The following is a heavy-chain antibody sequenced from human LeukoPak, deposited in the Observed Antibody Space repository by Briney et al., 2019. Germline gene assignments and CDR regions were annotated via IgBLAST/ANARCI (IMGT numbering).Heavy chain of an antibody. Sequence: PWGSLRLSCAVSGFTFSAYSMNWVRQAPGKGLEWVSSIISDDFVNFADSLKGRFTISRDNAKSSLYLQMNSLRAEDTAVYYCARGGFNMVRGVIIPSNSYYYYMDIWGKGTTVTVSS. D-gene: IGHD3-10*01. CDR2: IISDDFV. J-gene: IGHJ6*03. CDR3: ARGGFNMVRGVIIPSNSYYYYMDI. CDR1: GFTFSAYS. V-gene: IGHV3-21*01.